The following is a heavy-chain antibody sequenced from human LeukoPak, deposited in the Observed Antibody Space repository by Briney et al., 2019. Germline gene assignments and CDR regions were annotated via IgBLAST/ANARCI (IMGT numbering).Heavy chain of an antibody. V-gene: IGHV3-74*01. J-gene: IGHJ4*02. CDR3: AREAGMVATLDY. Sequence: GGSLRLSCVASGFTFKNCAMSWVRQAPGKGLVWVSRINSDGSSTSYADSVKGRFTISRDNAKNTLYLQMNSLRAEDTAVYYCAREAGMVATLDYWGQGTLVTVSS. CDR2: INSDGSST. CDR1: GFTFKNCA. D-gene: IGHD5-12*01.